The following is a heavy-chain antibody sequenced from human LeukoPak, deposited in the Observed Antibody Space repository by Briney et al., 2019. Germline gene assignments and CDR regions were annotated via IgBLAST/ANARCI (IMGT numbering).Heavy chain of an antibody. CDR3: ARDSGYNFDY. J-gene: IGHJ4*02. Sequence: GGSLRLSCAASGFTFSSYEMNWVRQAPGKGLEWVAVIWFDGSKKYYVDSVEGRFTISRDNSKNTLFLQMNSLRAEDTAVYYCARDSGYNFDYWGQGTLVTVSS. CDR1: GFTFSSYE. D-gene: IGHD5-12*01. CDR2: IWFDGSKK. V-gene: IGHV3-33*08.